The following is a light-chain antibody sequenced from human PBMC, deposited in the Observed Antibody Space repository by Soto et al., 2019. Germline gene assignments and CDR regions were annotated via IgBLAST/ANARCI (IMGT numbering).Light chain of an antibody. CDR3: ATWDDSRKGV. J-gene: IGLJ1*01. CDR2: TNN. CDR1: TSNIESHS. V-gene: IGLV1-44*01. Sequence: QSALTQPPSASGTPGQRIIISCSGSTSNIESHSVNWYQQVPGTAPKFLIITNNQRPSGVPDRFSGSKSGASASLAISGLQSEDEATYYCATWDDSRKGVFGTGTKVTVL.